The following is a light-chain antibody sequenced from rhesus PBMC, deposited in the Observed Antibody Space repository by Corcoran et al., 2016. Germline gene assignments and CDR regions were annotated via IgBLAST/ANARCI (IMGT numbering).Light chain of an antibody. CDR2: KAS. Sequence: DIQMTQSPSSLSASVGDRVTITCWASENVNNYLNWYQQKPGKAPKLLIYKASPLQSGVPSRFSGSGSGTEYTFTISSLQPEDVATYYCQHGYGTPYSFGQGTKVKIK. V-gene: IGKV1-74*01. CDR1: ENVNNY. J-gene: IGKJ2*01. CDR3: QHGYGTPYS.